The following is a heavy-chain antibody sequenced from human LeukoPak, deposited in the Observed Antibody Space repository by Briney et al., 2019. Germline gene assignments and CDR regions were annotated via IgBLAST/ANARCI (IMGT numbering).Heavy chain of an antibody. CDR3: ARDHRGSGSRYYYYYMDV. CDR1: GFTFSSYG. J-gene: IGHJ6*03. Sequence: GGSLRLSCAASGFTFSSYGMHWVRQAPGKGLEWVAFGRFTISRDNAKNSLYLLMNSLRAEDTAVYYCARDHRGSGSRYYYYYMDVWGKGTTVTISS. V-gene: IGHV3-30*02. D-gene: IGHD3-10*01.